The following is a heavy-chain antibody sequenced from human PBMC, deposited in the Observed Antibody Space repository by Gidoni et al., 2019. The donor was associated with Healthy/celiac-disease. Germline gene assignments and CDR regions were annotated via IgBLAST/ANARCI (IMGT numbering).Heavy chain of an antibody. Sequence: QVQLQQWGAGLLKPSETLSLTCAVYGGSFSGYYWSWIRQPPGKGLEWIGEINHSGSTNYNPSLKSRVTISVDTSKNQFSLKLSSVTAADTAVYYCARPTTVNSGHDAFDIWGQGTMVTVSS. V-gene: IGHV4-34*01. J-gene: IGHJ3*02. D-gene: IGHD4-17*01. CDR3: ARPTTVNSGHDAFDI. CDR1: GGSFSGYY. CDR2: INHSGST.